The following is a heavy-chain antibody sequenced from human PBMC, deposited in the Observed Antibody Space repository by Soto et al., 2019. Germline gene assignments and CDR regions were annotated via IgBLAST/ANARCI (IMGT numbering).Heavy chain of an antibody. Sequence: SETLSLTCTVSGGSISSGDYYWSWIRQPPGKGLEWIGYIYYSGSTYYNPSLKSRVTMSVDTSKNQFSLKLSSVTAADTAVYYCATMERAVGTFDYWGQGTLVTVSS. CDR3: ATMERAVGTFDY. J-gene: IGHJ4*02. CDR1: GGSISSGDYY. V-gene: IGHV4-30-4*01. D-gene: IGHD3-10*01. CDR2: IYYSGST.